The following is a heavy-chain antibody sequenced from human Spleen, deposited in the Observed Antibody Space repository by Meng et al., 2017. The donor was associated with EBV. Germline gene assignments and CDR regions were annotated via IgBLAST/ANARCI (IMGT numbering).Heavy chain of an antibody. Sequence: QGQLQESDPGRVKPSETMSVTSAVSGGSISSSNWWNWVRQPPGKGLEWIGDIYHTANTNYNPSLKSRVTLAVDTSKNQFSLNLSSVTAADTAVYYCARTVGATSVFDYWGQGTLVTVSS. CDR2: IYHTANT. CDR1: GGSISSSNW. V-gene: IGHV4-4*02. J-gene: IGHJ4*02. CDR3: ARTVGATSVFDY. D-gene: IGHD1-26*01.